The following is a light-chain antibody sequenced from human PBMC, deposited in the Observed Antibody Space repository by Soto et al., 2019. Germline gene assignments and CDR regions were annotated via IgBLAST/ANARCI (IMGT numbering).Light chain of an antibody. V-gene: IGLV8-61*01. CDR2: STN. Sequence: QTVVTQEPSFSVSPGGTVTLTCGLSSGSVSTSYHPSWYQQTPGQAPRTLIYSTNTRSSGVPDRFSGSILGNKAALTITGAQADDESDYYCVLYMGSGISVFGGGTKVTV. CDR1: SGSVSTSYH. J-gene: IGLJ3*02. CDR3: VLYMGSGISV.